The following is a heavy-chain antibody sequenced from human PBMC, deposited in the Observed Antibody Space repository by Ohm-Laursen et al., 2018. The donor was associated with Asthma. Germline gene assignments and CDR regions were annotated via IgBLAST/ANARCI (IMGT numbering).Heavy chain of an antibody. CDR1: GFTFSSYA. D-gene: IGHD2-2*01. Sequence: SLRLSCAASGFTFSSYAMSWVRQAPGKGLEWVSSISGSGGTTYYADSVRGRFTISRDNSKNTLYLLMNTLRADDTAGYYCAKGGSADSTSCYNYWGQGTLVTVSS. CDR2: ISGSGGTT. CDR3: AKGGSADSTSCYNY. V-gene: IGHV3-23*01. J-gene: IGHJ4*02.